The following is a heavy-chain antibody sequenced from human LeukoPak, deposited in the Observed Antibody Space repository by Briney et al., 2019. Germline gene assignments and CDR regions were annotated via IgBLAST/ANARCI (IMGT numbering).Heavy chain of an antibody. CDR2: ITSDGSGI. V-gene: IGHV3-74*01. Sequence: GGSLRLSCAASGFTFSSYWMHWVRQPPGEGLVWVSRITSDGSGIGYADSVKGRFSTSRDNAKNTLYLQMNSLRAEDAAVYYCVRGNFNGGIDYWGQGTLVTVSS. CDR3: VRGNFNGGIDY. J-gene: IGHJ4*02. CDR1: GFTFSSYW.